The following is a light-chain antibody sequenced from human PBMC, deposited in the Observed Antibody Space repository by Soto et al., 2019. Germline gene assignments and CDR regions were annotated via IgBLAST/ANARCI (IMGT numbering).Light chain of an antibody. V-gene: IGKV3-20*01. Sequence: IVLTQSPGPLSLSPGERATLSCRSSQSVSSSYLAWYQQKPGQAPRLLIYGASSRATGIPDRFSGSGSGTDFTLTTSRLEPEDFAVYYCQQYGSSPRTLGEGTKVDIK. CDR3: QQYGSSPRT. J-gene: IGKJ4*01. CDR1: QSVSSSY. CDR2: GAS.